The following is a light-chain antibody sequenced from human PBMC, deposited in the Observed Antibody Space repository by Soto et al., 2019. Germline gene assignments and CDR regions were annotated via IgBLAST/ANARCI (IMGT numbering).Light chain of an antibody. CDR3: QHYSYSPPAV. Sequence: EIVMTQSPATLSVSPGERATLSCRASQSISSNLAWYQQKPGQAPRLLIYSASTRATGIPARFSGSGSGTEFTLTISSLQPEDFAVYYCQHYSYSPPAVFGPGTKVDIK. CDR1: QSISSN. J-gene: IGKJ3*01. CDR2: SAS. V-gene: IGKV3D-15*01.